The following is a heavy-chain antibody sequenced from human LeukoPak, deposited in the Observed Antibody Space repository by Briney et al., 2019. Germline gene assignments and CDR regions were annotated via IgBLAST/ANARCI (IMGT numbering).Heavy chain of an antibody. V-gene: IGHV1-8*01. J-gene: IGHJ4*02. Sequence: ASVKVSCKASGYTFTSYDINWVRQATGQGLEWMGWMSPNSGNTGYAQKFQGRVTMTRNTSISTAYMELSSLRSEDTAVYYCARGFPVHYYDSSGYPPNFDYWGQGTLVTVPS. CDR2: MSPNSGNT. CDR1: GYTFTSYD. D-gene: IGHD3-22*01. CDR3: ARGFPVHYYDSSGYPPNFDY.